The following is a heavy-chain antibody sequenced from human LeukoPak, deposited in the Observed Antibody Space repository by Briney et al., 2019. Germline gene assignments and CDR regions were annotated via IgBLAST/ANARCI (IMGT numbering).Heavy chain of an antibody. CDR2: IKGDGSGK. CDR1: GFTFSEHY. D-gene: IGHD6-19*01. J-gene: IGHJ5*02. CDR3: VRQAGVS. Sequence: GGSLRLSCATSGFTFSEHYMSWIRQAPGKGLEWVANIKGDGSGKYYVDSVKGRFTISRDNDKNYLYLQMNSLRDEDTAVYYCVRQAGVSWGQGTLVTVSS. V-gene: IGHV3-7*01.